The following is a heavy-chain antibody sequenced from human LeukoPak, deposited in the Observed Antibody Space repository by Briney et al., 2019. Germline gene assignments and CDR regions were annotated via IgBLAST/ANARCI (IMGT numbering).Heavy chain of an antibody. V-gene: IGHV4-4*07. J-gene: IGHJ4*02. CDR3: ARHKYSSSWEAGY. Sequence: SETLSLTCTVSGGSISSYYWSWIRQPAGKGLEWIGRIYTSGSTNYHPSLKSRVTISVDTSKNQFSLKLSSVTAADTAVYYCARHKYSSSWEAGYWGQGTLVTVSS. D-gene: IGHD6-6*01. CDR2: IYTSGST. CDR1: GGSISSYY.